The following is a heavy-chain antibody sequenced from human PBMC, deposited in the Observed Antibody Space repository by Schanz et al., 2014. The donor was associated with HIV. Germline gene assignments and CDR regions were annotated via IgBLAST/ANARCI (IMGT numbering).Heavy chain of an antibody. CDR2: INPNSGGT. Sequence: QVQLVQSGAEVKKPGASVKVSCKASGYTFTSYGINWVRQAPGQGLEWMGWINPNSGGTNFAQKFQGRVTLTRDTSITTAYMELTTLRSDDTAVYFCAKEKGGSWYFFDSWGQGTLVTVSS. D-gene: IGHD6-19*01. V-gene: IGHV1-2*02. J-gene: IGHJ4*02. CDR1: GYTFTSYG. CDR3: AKEKGGSWYFFDS.